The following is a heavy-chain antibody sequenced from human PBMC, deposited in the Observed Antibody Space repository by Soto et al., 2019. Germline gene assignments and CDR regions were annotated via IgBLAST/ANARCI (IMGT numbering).Heavy chain of an antibody. CDR1: GFTFSSYE. CDR3: ARDGGLWLSLPGNKYYFDY. Sequence: SGGSLSLTCTASGFTFSSYEMNWVRQAPGKGLEWVSYISSSGSTIYYADSVKGRFTISRDNAKNSLYLQMNSLRAEDTSVYYCARDGGLWLSLPGNKYYFDYWGQGTLVTVSS. CDR2: ISSSGSTI. V-gene: IGHV3-48*03. J-gene: IGHJ4*02. D-gene: IGHD3-22*01.